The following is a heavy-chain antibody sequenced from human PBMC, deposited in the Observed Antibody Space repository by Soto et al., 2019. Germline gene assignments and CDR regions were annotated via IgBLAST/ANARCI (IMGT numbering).Heavy chain of an antibody. Sequence: SVKVSCKASGGTFSSYAISWVRQAPGQGLEWMGGIIPIFGTANYAQKFQGRVTITADESTSTAYMELSSLRSEDTAVYYCATKPLGYCSGGSCPLDPTNWFDPWGQGTLVTVSS. CDR2: IIPIFGTA. D-gene: IGHD2-15*01. CDR3: ATKPLGYCSGGSCPLDPTNWFDP. CDR1: GGTFSSYA. J-gene: IGHJ5*02. V-gene: IGHV1-69*13.